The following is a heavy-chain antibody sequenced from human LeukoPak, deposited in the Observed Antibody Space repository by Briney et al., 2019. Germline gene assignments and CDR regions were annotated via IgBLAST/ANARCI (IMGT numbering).Heavy chain of an antibody. CDR3: AKGDYYDY. V-gene: IGHV3-30-3*01. Sequence: GGSLRLSCAASGFTFSSYAMHWVRQAPGKGLEWVAVISYDGSNKYYADSVKGRFTISRDNSKNTLYLQMNSLRAEDTAVYYCAKGDYYDYWGQGTLVTVSS. CDR1: GFTFSSYA. J-gene: IGHJ4*02. CDR2: ISYDGSNK.